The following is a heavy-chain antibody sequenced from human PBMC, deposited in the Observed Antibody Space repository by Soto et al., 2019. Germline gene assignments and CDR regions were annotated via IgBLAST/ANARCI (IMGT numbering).Heavy chain of an antibody. CDR2: ISYTETT. CDR3: VSRPIFGFPYGPFDY. J-gene: IGHJ4*02. V-gene: IGHV4-39*01. Sequence: PSETLSLTCSVSRGSIRSGSYYWAWIRQTPGEGLEWIATISYTETTYYNPSLKSRVAISVDLSKNQFSLRLNSMTAVDTAVYYCVSRPIFGFPYGPFDYWGQGALVTVSS. CDR1: RGSIRSGSYY. D-gene: IGHD3-10*01.